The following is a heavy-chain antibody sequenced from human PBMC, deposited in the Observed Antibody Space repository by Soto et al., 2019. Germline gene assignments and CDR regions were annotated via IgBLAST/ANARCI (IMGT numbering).Heavy chain of an antibody. V-gene: IGHV3-23*01. J-gene: IGHJ3*02. CDR3: ARETPHFDYLLSYASDI. CDR2: ISSNTYNT. Sequence: EVQLLESGGGLVQPVGSLRLSCAATGFTFTNFAMSWVRQAPGEGLQCVSPISSNTYNTYYADSVRGRFTISRDNSENTLYLQMNTLTAEDTAVYFCARETPHFDYLLSYASDIWGQGTKVTVSS. D-gene: IGHD3-9*01. CDR1: GFTFTNFA.